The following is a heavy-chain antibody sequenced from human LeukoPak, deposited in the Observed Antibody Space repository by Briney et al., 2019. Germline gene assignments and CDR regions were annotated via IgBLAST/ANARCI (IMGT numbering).Heavy chain of an antibody. V-gene: IGHV3-64D*09. Sequence: GGSLRLSCSASGFTFSSYGMHWVRQAPGKGLEYVLGISNKGGSTYYADSVKGRFTISRDNSKNTLHLQMSSLRADDTAVYYCVKSGTWADFDSWGQGTLVTVSS. CDR1: GFTFSSYG. J-gene: IGHJ4*02. CDR3: VKSGTWADFDS. D-gene: IGHD1-26*01. CDR2: ISNKGGST.